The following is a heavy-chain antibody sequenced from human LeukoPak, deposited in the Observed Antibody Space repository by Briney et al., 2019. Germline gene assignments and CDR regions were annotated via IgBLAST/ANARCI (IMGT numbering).Heavy chain of an antibody. V-gene: IGHV3-30-3*01. Sequence: GRSLRLSCAASGFPFSGYAMHWVRQAPGKGLEWVALIPYDGNNKYYADSVKGRFTISRDNSKNTLYLQMNSLRAEDTAVYYCARARYCSSISCRDAFDIWGQGTMVTVSS. CDR3: ARARYCSSISCRDAFDI. J-gene: IGHJ3*02. CDR1: GFPFSGYA. D-gene: IGHD2-2*01. CDR2: IPYDGNNK.